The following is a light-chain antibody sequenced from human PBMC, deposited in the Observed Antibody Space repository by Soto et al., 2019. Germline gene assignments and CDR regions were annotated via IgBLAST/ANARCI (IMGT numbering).Light chain of an antibody. CDR1: SSDVGGSNY. V-gene: IGLV2-14*01. CDR3: ISYTSSSTLRGV. Sequence: QSALTQPASVSGSPGQSITISCTGTSSDVGGSNYVSWYQQHPGKAPKLMIYDVSNRPSGVSNRFSGSKSGNTASLTISGLQAEDEADYYCISYTSSSTLRGVFGTGTKLTVL. J-gene: IGLJ1*01. CDR2: DVS.